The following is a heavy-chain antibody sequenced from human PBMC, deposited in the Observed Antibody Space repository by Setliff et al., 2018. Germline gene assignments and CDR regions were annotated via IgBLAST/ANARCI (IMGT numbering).Heavy chain of an antibody. D-gene: IGHD2-15*01. CDR3: ARRLRESHAFHI. Sequence: ASETLSLTCTVSGGSISSDDNYWSWIRLPPGKGLEWIGYIHNSGTAYYNPSLRSRLTISVGTSKNQFSLKLNSVTAADTAVYYCARRLRESHAFHIWGQGTLVTVSS. CDR2: IHNSGTA. CDR1: GGSISSDDNY. V-gene: IGHV4-30-4*08. J-gene: IGHJ3*02.